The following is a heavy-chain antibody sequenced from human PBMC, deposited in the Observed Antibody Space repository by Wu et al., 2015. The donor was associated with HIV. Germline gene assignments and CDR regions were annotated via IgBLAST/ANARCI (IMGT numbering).Heavy chain of an antibody. D-gene: IGHD6-19*01. V-gene: IGHV1-69*05. CDR2: IIPIFGTA. CDR1: GGTFSSYA. CDR3: ARDRYSSGFQNYYYYGMDV. Sequence: QVQLVQSGAEVKKPGSSVKVSCKASGGTFSSYAISWVRQAPGQGLEWMGGIIPIFGTANYAQKFQGRVTITTDESTSTAYMELSSLRSEDTAVYYCARDRYSSGFQNYYYYGMDVWGQGTTVTVSS. J-gene: IGHJ6*02.